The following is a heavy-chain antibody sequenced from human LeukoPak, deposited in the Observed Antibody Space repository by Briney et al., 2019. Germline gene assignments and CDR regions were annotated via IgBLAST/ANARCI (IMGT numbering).Heavy chain of an antibody. J-gene: IGHJ4*02. V-gene: IGHV3-48*01. CDR2: ITGSISTI. D-gene: IGHD3/OR15-3a*01. CDR1: GVTFSSYS. Sequence: PGGALRLSCAASGVTFSSYSMNWVRQAAGKGLEWGSYITGSISTINYADSVKGRCTISRDKAKNSLYLQMNSLRAEDTAVYYCARTGLGMYSFDSWGQGTLVTVSS. CDR3: ARTGLGMYSFDS.